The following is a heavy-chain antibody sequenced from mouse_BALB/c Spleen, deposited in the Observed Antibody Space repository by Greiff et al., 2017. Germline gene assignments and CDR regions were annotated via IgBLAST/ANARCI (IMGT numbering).Heavy chain of an antibody. CDR2: ILPGSGST. Sequence: QVQLKESGAELMKPGASVKISCKATGYTFSSYWIEWVKQRPGHGLEWIGEILPGSGSTNYNEKFKGKATFTADTSSNTAYMQLSSLTSEDSAVYYCARRGRAYYYGSSAYWGQGTLVTVSA. CDR1: GYTFSSYW. V-gene: IGHV1-9*01. CDR3: ARRGRAYYYGSSAY. J-gene: IGHJ3*01. D-gene: IGHD1-1*01.